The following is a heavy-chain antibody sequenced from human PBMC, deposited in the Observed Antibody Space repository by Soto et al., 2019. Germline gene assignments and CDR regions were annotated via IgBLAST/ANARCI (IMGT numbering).Heavy chain of an antibody. J-gene: IGHJ4*02. V-gene: IGHV4-31*03. CDR3: ARGNSFGSGIGYSDH. Sequence: SETLSLTCTVSGGSISSGGYYWSWNRQHPGKGLEWIGYIYYSGSTYYNPSLKSRVTISVDTSKNQFSLKLRSVTAADTAIYYCARGNSFGSGIGYSDHWGQGAQVTVSS. CDR2: IYYSGST. CDR1: GGSISSGGYY. D-gene: IGHD3-10*01.